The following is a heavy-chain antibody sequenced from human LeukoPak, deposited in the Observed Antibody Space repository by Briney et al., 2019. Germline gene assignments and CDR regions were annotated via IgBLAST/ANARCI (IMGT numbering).Heavy chain of an antibody. CDR3: ARVPLWFGLAFDI. Sequence: SETLSLTCTVSGYSISSGYYWGWIRQPPGKGLEWIGSIYHSGSTYYNPSLKSRVTISVDTSKNQFSLKLSSVTAADTAVYYCARVPLWFGLAFDIWGQGTMVTVSS. CDR2: IYHSGST. V-gene: IGHV4-38-2*02. J-gene: IGHJ3*02. D-gene: IGHD3-10*01. CDR1: GYSISSGYY.